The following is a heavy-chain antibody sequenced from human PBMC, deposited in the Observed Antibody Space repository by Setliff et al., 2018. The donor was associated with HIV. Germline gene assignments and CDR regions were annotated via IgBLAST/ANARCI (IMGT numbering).Heavy chain of an antibody. V-gene: IGHV4-39*01. CDR3: ASRIYYYDSNNFLREEGFDP. CDR2: IHYDERT. J-gene: IGHJ5*02. Sequence: PSETLSLTCTVSGDSASNSRYYWAWIRQPPGKGLEYIGSIHYDERTYYNPSLKSRVTISLDTSKNQFSLNLTSVTAADTAVYYCASRIYYYDSNNFLREEGFDPWGKGTLVTVSS. CDR1: GDSASNSRYY. D-gene: IGHD3-22*01.